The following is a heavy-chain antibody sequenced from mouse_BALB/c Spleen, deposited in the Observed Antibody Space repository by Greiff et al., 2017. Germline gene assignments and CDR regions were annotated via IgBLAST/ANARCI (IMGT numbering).Heavy chain of an antibody. J-gene: IGHJ4*01. V-gene: IGHV3-2*02. Sequence: EVQGVESGPGLVKPSQSLSLTCTVTGYSITSDYAWNWIRQFPGNKLEWMGYISYSGSTSYNPSLKSRISITRDTSKNQFFLQLNSVTTEDTATYYCARGANWDRNYYAMDYWGQGTSVTVSS. CDR1: GYSITSDYA. D-gene: IGHD4-1*01. CDR2: ISYSGST. CDR3: ARGANWDRNYYAMDY.